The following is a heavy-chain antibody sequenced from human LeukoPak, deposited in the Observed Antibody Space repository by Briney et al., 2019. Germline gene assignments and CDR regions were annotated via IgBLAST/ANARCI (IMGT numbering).Heavy chain of an antibody. CDR2: ISGGTGST. J-gene: IGHJ4*02. CDR1: GFTFCNYD. D-gene: IGHD1-26*01. Sequence: GGSLRLSCAASGFTFCNYDMKWVAQAPGQGLEGFLLISGGTGSTYYADSVKGRFSIYRDNSKNTVYLQMKSLSVADMSVFYCAKGPVSAIVGATTLDYWGQGTLVTVSS. CDR3: AKGPVSAIVGATTLDY. V-gene: IGHV3-23*01.